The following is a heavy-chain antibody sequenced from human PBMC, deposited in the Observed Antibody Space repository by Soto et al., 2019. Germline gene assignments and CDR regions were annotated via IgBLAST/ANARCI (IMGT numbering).Heavy chain of an antibody. D-gene: IGHD3-10*01. CDR2: ISGSGGST. V-gene: IGHV3-23*01. CDR1: GFTFSSYA. CDR3: AIEGALWFGELLERIDY. J-gene: IGHJ4*02. Sequence: GGSLRLSCAASGFTFSSYAMSWVRQAPGKGLEWVSAISGSGGSTYYADSVKGRFTISRDNSKNTLYLQMNSLRAEDTAVYYCAIEGALWFGELLERIDYWGQGTLVTVSS.